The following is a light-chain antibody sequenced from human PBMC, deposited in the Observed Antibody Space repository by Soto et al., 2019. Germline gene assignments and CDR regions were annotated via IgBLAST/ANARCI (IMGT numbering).Light chain of an antibody. CDR3: QSYDSSLSAYV. CDR1: SSNIGAGYD. Sequence: QSVLTQPPSVSGAPGQRVTISCTWSSSNIGAGYDAHWYQHLPGTAPKLLIFYNSNRPSGVPDRFSGSKSGTSASLAITGLQAEDEAEYYCQSYDSSLSAYVFGTGTKVT. V-gene: IGLV1-40*01. J-gene: IGLJ1*01. CDR2: YNS.